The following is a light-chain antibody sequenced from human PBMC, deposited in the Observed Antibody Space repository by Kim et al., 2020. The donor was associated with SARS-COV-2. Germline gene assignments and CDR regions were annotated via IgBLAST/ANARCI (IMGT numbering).Light chain of an antibody. V-gene: IGLV2-14*03. Sequence: QSALTQPASVYGSPGQSITISCTGTSSDVGGYNYVSWYQQHPGKAPKLMIYAVSNRPSGVSNRFSGSKSGNTASLTISGLQAEDEADYYCSSYTRSTTNYVFGTGTKVTVL. CDR2: AVS. J-gene: IGLJ1*01. CDR3: SSYTRSTTNYV. CDR1: SSDVGGYNY.